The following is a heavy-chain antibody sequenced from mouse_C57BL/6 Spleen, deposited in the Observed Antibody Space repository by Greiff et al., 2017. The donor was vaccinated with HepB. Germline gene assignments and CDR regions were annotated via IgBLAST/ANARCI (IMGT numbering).Heavy chain of an antibody. CDR3: ARSANWDPYYFDY. V-gene: IGHV5-6*02. CDR1: GFTFSSYG. CDR2: ISSGGSYT. J-gene: IGHJ2*01. D-gene: IGHD4-1*01. Sequence: DVMLVESGGDLVKPGGSLKLSCAASGFTFSSYGMSWVRQTPDKRLEWVATISSGGSYTYYPDSVKGRFTISRDNAKNTLYLQMSSLKSEDTAMYYCARSANWDPYYFDYWGQGTTLTVSS.